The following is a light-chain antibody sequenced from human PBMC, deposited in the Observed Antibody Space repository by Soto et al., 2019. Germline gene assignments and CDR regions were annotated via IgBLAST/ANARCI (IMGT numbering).Light chain of an antibody. CDR2: EVS. V-gene: IGLV2-14*01. Sequence: QSVLTQPASVPGSPGQSITISCTGTSSDVGGYNYVSWYQQHPGKAPKLMIYEVSNRPSGVSNRFSGSKSGNTASLTISGLQAEDEADYYCSPYTSSSTQVFGTGTKGTVL. J-gene: IGLJ1*01. CDR3: SPYTSSSTQV. CDR1: SSDVGGYNY.